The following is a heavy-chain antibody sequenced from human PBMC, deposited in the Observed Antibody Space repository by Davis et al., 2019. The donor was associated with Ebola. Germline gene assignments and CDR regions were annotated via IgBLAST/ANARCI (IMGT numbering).Heavy chain of an antibody. D-gene: IGHD3-22*01. V-gene: IGHV4-59*01. Sequence: MPSETLSLTCTVSGGSISSYYWSWIRQPPGKGLEWIGSIYYSGSTKYNPSLKSRVTISVDTSKNQFSMNLSSVTAADTAVYYCARERRTYYYDNSGYSSYYYYGMDVWGQGTTVTVSS. CDR3: ARERRTYYYDNSGYSSYYYYGMDV. J-gene: IGHJ6*02. CDR1: GGSISSYY. CDR2: IYYSGST.